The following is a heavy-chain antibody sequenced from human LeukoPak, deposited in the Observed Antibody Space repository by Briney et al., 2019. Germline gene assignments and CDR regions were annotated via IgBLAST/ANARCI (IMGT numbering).Heavy chain of an antibody. J-gene: IGHJ4*02. CDR1: GFNFNYYG. Sequence: GGSLRLSCAASGFNFNYYGMHWVRQAPGKGLEWVSGISWNSGSIGYADSVKGRFTISRDNSKNTLYVQISSLRAEDTAVYYCAKAGSIRFDYWGQGTLVTVSS. D-gene: IGHD2-2*01. V-gene: IGHV3-9*01. CDR2: ISWNSGSI. CDR3: AKAGSIRFDY.